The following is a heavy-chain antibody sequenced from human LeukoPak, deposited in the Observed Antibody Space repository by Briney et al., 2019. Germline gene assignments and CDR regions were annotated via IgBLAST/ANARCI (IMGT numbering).Heavy chain of an antibody. CDR1: GFTFSGYW. D-gene: IGHD6-19*01. CDR2: IKQDGSEK. V-gene: IGHV3-7*01. J-gene: IGHJ5*02. CDR3: ARDDGYSRAWYSGWFDP. Sequence: GGSLRLSCAASGFTFSGYWMSWVRQAPGKGLEWVANIKQDGSEKYYVDSVKGRFTISRDNAKNSVYLQMNSLRAEDTAVYYCARDDGYSRAWYSGWFDPWGQGTLVTVSS.